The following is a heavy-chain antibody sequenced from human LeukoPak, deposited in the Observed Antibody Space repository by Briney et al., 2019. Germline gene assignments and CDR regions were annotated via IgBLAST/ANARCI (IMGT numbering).Heavy chain of an antibody. V-gene: IGHV3-30-3*01. Sequence: GGSLRLSCAASGFTFSSYAMHWVRQAPGKGLEWVAVISYDGSNKYYADSVKGRFTISRDNSKNTLYLQMYSLRAEDTAVYYCARALPYYYDSSGYPAGYWGQGTLVTVSS. CDR3: ARALPYYYDSSGYPAGY. CDR2: ISYDGSNK. D-gene: IGHD3-22*01. CDR1: GFTFSSYA. J-gene: IGHJ4*02.